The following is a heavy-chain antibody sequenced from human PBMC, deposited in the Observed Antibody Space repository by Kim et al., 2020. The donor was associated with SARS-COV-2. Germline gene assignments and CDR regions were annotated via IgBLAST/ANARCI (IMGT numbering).Heavy chain of an antibody. CDR2: LSDSGGDT. D-gene: IGHD2-2*01. CDR3: AKKGRPARGQWYCDL. V-gene: IGHV3-23*01. Sequence: GGSLRLSCAASGFTFSSFAMSWVRQAPGKGLEWVSFLSDSGGDTFSADAVKGRFTISRDNTKNTLYLHMNYLRAEDMAAYYCAKKGRPARGQWYCDLWGRGTLVTVSS. CDR1: GFTFSSFA. J-gene: IGHJ2*01.